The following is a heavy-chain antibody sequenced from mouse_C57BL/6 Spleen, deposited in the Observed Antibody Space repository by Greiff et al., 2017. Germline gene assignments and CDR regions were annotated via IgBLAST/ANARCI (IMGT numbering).Heavy chain of an antibody. D-gene: IGHD1-1*01. CDR1: GYTFTDYN. V-gene: IGHV1-18*01. J-gene: IGHJ3*01. CDR3: ARGGGTTGRFAY. Sequence: EVQLQQSGPELVKPGASVKIPCKASGYTFTDYNMDWVKQSHGKSLEWIGDINPNNGGTIYNQKFKGKATLTVDKSSSTAYMELRSLTSEDTAVYYCARGGGTTGRFAYWGQGTLVTVSA. CDR2: INPNNGGT.